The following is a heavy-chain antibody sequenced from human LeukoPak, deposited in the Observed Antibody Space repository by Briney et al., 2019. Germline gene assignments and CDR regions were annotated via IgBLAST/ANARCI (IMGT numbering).Heavy chain of an antibody. J-gene: IGHJ6*02. Sequence: GASVKVSCKVSGSSLTELSLHWVRQAPGKGLEWMGGFGPEHGETVYAQRFQGRVTMTEDRSTDTAYMELSGLRSGDTAVYYCARERTEIVPTEVTTQFYSYYYGLDVWGQGTTVTVSS. CDR1: GSSLTELS. CDR2: FGPEHGET. V-gene: IGHV1-24*01. D-gene: IGHD1-1*01. CDR3: ARERTEIVPTEVTTQFYSYYYGLDV.